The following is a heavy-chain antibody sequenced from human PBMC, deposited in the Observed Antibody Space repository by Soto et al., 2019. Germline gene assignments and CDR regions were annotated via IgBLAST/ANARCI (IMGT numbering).Heavy chain of an antibody. CDR1: GGYFSGYY. J-gene: IGHJ3*02. V-gene: IGHV4-34*01. Sequence: SETMSLTCAVYGGYFSGYYWSWIRQPPGKGLEWIGEINHSGSTNYNPSLKSRVTISVDTSKNQFSLKLSSVTAADTAVYYCARFAVDVDAFDIWGQGTMVTVSS. CDR3: ARFAVDVDAFDI. CDR2: INHSGST.